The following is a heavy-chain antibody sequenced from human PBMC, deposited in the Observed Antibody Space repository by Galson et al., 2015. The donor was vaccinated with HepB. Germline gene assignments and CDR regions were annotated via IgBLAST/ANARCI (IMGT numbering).Heavy chain of an antibody. V-gene: IGHV2-70*11. CDR2: IDWDDDK. D-gene: IGHD3-16*01. CDR3: ARNPLSMGGWYFDL. J-gene: IGHJ2*01. Sequence: PALVKPTQTLTLTCTFSGFSLSTSGMCVSWIRQPPGKALEWLARIDWDDDKYYSTSLKTRLTISKDTSKNQVVLTMTNMDPVDTATYYCARNPLSMGGWYFDLWGRGTLVTVSS. CDR1: GFSLSTSGMC.